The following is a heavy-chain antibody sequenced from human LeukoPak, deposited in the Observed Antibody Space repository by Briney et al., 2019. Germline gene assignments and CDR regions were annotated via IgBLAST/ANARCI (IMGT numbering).Heavy chain of an antibody. CDR2: ISAYNGNT. D-gene: IGHD3-22*01. J-gene: IGHJ5*02. V-gene: IGHV1-18*01. CDR3: ARDQQSYYDSSGYLWFDP. Sequence: ASVKVSCKASGYTFTSYGISWVQQAPGQGLEWMGWISAYNGNTNYAQKLQGRVTMTTDTSTSTAYMELRSLRSDDTAVYYCARDQQSYYDSSGYLWFDPWGQGTLVTVSS. CDR1: GYTFTSYG.